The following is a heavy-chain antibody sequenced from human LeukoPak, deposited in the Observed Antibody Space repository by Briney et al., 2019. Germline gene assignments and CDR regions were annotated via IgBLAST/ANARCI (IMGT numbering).Heavy chain of an antibody. D-gene: IGHD3-10*01. CDR3: ARQPYYYGSGSDYNWFDP. V-gene: IGHV4-4*07. Sequence: SETLSLTCTVSGGSISSYYWSWIRQPAGKGLEWIGRIYTSGSTNYNPSLKSRVTISVDTSKNQFSLKLSSVTAADTAVYYCARQPYYYGSGSDYNWFDPWGQGTLVTVSS. CDR2: IYTSGST. CDR1: GGSISSYY. J-gene: IGHJ5*02.